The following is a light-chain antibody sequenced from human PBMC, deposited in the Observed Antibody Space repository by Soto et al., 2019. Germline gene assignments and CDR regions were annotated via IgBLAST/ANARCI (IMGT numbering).Light chain of an antibody. V-gene: IGKV3-20*01. Sequence: EIVLTQSPGTLSLSPGERATLSCRASQGVTTQLAWYQQKPGQAPRLIIHGASSRATGVPDRITGSGSGTDFTLSISRLEPEDFAVYYCQQYGGSTRTFGQGTKVDIK. CDR2: GAS. CDR1: QGVTTQ. J-gene: IGKJ1*01. CDR3: QQYGGSTRT.